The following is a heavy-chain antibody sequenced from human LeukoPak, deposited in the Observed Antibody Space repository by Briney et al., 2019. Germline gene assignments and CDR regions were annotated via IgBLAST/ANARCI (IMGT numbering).Heavy chain of an antibody. V-gene: IGHV3-23*01. D-gene: IGHD5-18*01. CDR2: ISGSGGST. J-gene: IGHJ4*02. CDR1: GFTFSSYA. Sequence: PGGSLRLSCAASGFTFSSYAMSWVRQAPGKGLEWVSAISGSGGSTYYADSVKGRFTISRDNSKNTLYLQMNSLRAEDTAVYYCAKDIVLQSTAMAPLDYWGQGTLVSVSS. CDR3: AKDIVLQSTAMAPLDY.